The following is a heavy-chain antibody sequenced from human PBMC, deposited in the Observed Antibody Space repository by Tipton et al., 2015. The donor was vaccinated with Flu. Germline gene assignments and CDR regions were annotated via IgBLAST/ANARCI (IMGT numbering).Heavy chain of an antibody. CDR2: INYDGSTI. J-gene: IGHJ4*02. Sequence: SLRLSCAASGFIFSDYWMAWVRQAPGKGLEWVANINYDGSTIYYVDSVKGRFTISRDNAKNSLYLQMNNLRAEDTAVYYCATLTGDDYWGQGDVVTVSS. D-gene: IGHD7-27*01. V-gene: IGHV3-7*01. CDR1: GFIFSDYW. CDR3: ATLTGDDY.